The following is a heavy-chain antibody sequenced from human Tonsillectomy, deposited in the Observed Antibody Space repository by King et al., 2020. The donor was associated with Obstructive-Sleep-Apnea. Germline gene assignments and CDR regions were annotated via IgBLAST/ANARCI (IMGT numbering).Heavy chain of an antibody. CDR2: ISYDGTNT. Sequence: VQLVESGGGVVQPGRSLRLSCAASGFTFTNYAMHWVRQAPGKGLEWVAVISYDGTNTYYSDSVKGRFTISRDSSKNTLYLQMNSLRAEDTAVYYCARGDYGCNSEAIFHHWGQGTLVTVFS. CDR1: GFTFTNYA. D-gene: IGHD4-23*01. V-gene: IGHV3-30*14. J-gene: IGHJ1*01. CDR3: ARGDYGCNSEAIFHH.